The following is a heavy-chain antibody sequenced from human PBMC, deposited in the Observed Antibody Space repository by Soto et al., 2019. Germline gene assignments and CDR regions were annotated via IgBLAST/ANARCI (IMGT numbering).Heavy chain of an antibody. CDR1: GGSISSGGYY. D-gene: IGHD2-15*01. CDR3: ARESECSGGSCYSISIDY. J-gene: IGHJ4*02. V-gene: IGHV4-31*03. CDR2: IYYSGST. Sequence: QVQLQESGPGLVKPSQTLSLICTVSGGSISSGGYYWSWIRQHPGKGLEWIGYIYYSGSTYYNPSLKSRVTISVDTSKNQFSLKLSSVTAADTAVYYCARESECSGGSCYSISIDYWGQGTLVTVSS.